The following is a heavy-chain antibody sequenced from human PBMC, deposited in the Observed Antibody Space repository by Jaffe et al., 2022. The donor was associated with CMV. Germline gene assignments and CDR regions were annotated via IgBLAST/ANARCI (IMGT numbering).Heavy chain of an antibody. Sequence: EVQLVESGGGLVQPGGSLRLSCAASGFTFSSYEMNWVRQAPGKGLEWVSYISSSGSTIYYADSVKGRFTISRDNAKNSLYLQMNSLRAEDTAVYYCARRAAVAGSLVDYWGQGTLVTVSS. V-gene: IGHV3-48*03. J-gene: IGHJ4*02. CDR1: GFTFSSYE. D-gene: IGHD6-19*01. CDR3: ARRAAVAGSLVDY. CDR2: ISSSGSTI.